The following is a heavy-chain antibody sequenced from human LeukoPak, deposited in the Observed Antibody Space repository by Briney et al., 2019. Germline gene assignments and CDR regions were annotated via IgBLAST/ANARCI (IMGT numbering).Heavy chain of an antibody. CDR2: IYYSGST. Sequence: SETLSLTCTVSGGSISSYYWSWIRQPPGKGLEWIGYIYYSGSTNYNPSLKSRVTISVDTSKNQFSLKLSSVTAADTAVYYCARGSYCYDSSGYSETGEIDWGQGTLVTVSS. J-gene: IGHJ4*02. D-gene: IGHD3-22*01. CDR1: GGSISSYY. V-gene: IGHV4-59*01. CDR3: ARGSYCYDSSGYSETGEID.